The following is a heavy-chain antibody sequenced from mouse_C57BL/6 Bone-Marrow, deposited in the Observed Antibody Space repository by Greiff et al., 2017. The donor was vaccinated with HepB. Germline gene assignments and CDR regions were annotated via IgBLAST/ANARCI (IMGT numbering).Heavy chain of an antibody. V-gene: IGHV1-22*01. CDR1: GYTFTDYN. CDR2: INPNNGGT. D-gene: IGHD1-1*01. J-gene: IGHJ2*01. CDR3: ARRGGSGPPYYFDY. Sequence: EVKLQQSGPELVKPGASVKMSCKASGYTFTDYNMHWVKQSHGKSLEWIGYINPNNGGTSYNQKFKGKATLTVNKSSSTAYMELRSLTSEDSAVYYCARRGGSGPPYYFDYWGQGTTLTVSS.